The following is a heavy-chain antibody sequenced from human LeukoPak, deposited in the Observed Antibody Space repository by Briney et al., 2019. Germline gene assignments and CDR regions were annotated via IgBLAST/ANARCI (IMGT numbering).Heavy chain of an antibody. CDR1: GGSISSYY. Sequence: PSETLSLTCTVSGGSISSYYWSWIRQPPGKGLEWIGYICYIGSTNYNPSLKSRVAISVDASKTQFSLRLSSVTAADTAVYYCARYCSGSSCSSMNAFDIWGQGTMVTVSP. J-gene: IGHJ3*02. V-gene: IGHV4-59*08. D-gene: IGHD2-15*01. CDR2: ICYIGST. CDR3: ARYCSGSSCSSMNAFDI.